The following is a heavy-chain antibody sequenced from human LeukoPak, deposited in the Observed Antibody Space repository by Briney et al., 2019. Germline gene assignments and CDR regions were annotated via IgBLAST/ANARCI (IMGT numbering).Heavy chain of an antibody. CDR2: IYSSGST. V-gene: IGHV4-4*07. CDR3: AREVKTYYYYMDV. J-gene: IGHJ6*03. CDR1: GGSITSYY. D-gene: IGHD2-21*01. Sequence: SETLSLTCTVSGGSITSYYWSWIRQPAGKGLEWIGRIYSSGSTNHNPSLKSRVTMSVDTSKNQFSLKLTSVTAADTAVYYCAREVKTYYYYMDVWGKGTTVTISS.